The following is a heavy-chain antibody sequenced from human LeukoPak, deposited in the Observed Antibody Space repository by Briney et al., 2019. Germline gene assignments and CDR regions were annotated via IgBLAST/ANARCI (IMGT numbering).Heavy chain of an antibody. CDR2: ISYDGSNK. J-gene: IGHJ4*02. CDR3: AKGGVYGDYYFDY. V-gene: IGHV3-30-3*01. CDR1: GFTFSSYA. D-gene: IGHD4-17*01. Sequence: GGSLRLSCAASGFTFSSYAMHWVRQAPGKGLEWVAVISYDGSNKYYADSVKGRFTISRDNSKNTVYLQMNSLRAEDTALYYCAKGGVYGDYYFDYWGQGTLVTVSS.